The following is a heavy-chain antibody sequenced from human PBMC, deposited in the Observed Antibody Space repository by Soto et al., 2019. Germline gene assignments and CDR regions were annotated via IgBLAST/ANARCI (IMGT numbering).Heavy chain of an antibody. J-gene: IGHJ4*02. Sequence: EVELVESGGGLVQPGGSLRLSCVASGFTMGGYWMSWVRQAPGKGLEWVANIKQDGTDKHYVDSVKGRFTISKDIAKNSLFLQMNSLRAEDTAVYYCARALVVVTEYFDYWGQGILVTVSS. CDR1: GFTMGGYW. D-gene: IGHD3-22*01. CDR2: IKQDGTDK. CDR3: ARALVVVTEYFDY. V-gene: IGHV3-7*03.